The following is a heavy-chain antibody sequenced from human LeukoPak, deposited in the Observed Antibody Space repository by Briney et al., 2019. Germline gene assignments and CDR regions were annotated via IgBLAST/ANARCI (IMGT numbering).Heavy chain of an antibody. Sequence: ASVKVSCKASGYTFTSYAMHWVRQAPGQRLEWMGWINACNGNTKYSQKFQGRVTITRDTSASTAYIEVSSLRSEDTAVDYWARDYYYGSGNPWGEGTLVTVSS. CDR2: INACNGNT. CDR3: ARDYYYGSGNP. D-gene: IGHD3-10*01. V-gene: IGHV1-3*01. J-gene: IGHJ4*02. CDR1: GYTFTSYA.